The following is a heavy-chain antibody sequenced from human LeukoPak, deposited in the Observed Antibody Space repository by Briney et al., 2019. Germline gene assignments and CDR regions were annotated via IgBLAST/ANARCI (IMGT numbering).Heavy chain of an antibody. CDR3: ARGRFHLDSSGYSSFYH. D-gene: IGHD3-22*01. V-gene: IGHV3-7*01. Sequence: GGSLRLSCAASGFTFSSYWMSWVRQAPGKGLEWVANIKEDGSEKYYVDSVKGRFTISRDNAKNSLYLQMNSLRAEDTAVYYCARGRFHLDSSGYSSFYHWGHGTLVTVSS. J-gene: IGHJ4*01. CDR1: GFTFSSYW. CDR2: IKEDGSEK.